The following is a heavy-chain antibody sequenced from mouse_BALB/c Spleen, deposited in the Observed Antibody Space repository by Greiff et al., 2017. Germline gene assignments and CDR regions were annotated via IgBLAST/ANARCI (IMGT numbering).Heavy chain of an antibody. J-gene: IGHJ2*01. CDR1: GFNIKDYY. D-gene: IGHD2-2*01. CDR2: IDPENGDT. Sequence: VQLQQSGAELVRSGASVKLSCTASGFNIKDYYMHWVKQRPEQGLEWIGWIDPENGDTEYAPKFQGKATMTADTSSNTAYLQLSSLTSEDTAVYYCNAPYGYIFDYWGQGTTLTVSS. V-gene: IGHV14-4*02. CDR3: NAPYGYIFDY.